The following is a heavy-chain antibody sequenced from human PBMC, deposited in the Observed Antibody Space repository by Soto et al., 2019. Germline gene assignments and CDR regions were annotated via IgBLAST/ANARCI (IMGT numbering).Heavy chain of an antibody. J-gene: IGHJ4*02. V-gene: IGHV3-21*01. CDR3: GRDGSSGSSTSN. Sequence: DVQLVESGGGLVKPGGSLRLSCVASGPTFSTYGMNWIRQTPGKGLEWVSSITSSGSYIHYADAVQGRFTVSRDNTKNSMYLQMNSLRGEDTAVSCGGRDGSSGSSTSNWGQGTLVTVSS. CDR2: ITSSGSYI. D-gene: IGHD2-2*01. CDR1: GPTFSTYG.